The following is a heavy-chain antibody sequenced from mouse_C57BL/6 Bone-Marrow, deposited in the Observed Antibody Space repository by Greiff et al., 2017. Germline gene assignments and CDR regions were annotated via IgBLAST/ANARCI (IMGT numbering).Heavy chain of an antibody. J-gene: IGHJ2*01. CDR2: ISYSGST. CDR3: ARLGDYDGFDY. CDR1: GYSIPSDY. V-gene: IGHV3-8*01. D-gene: IGHD2-4*01. Sequence: EVKLVESGPGLAKPSQTLSLTCSVTGYSIPSDYWNWIRKFPGNKLEYMGYISYSGSTYYNPSLKSRISITRDTSKNQYYLQLNSVTTEDTATYYCARLGDYDGFDYWGQGTTRTVSS.